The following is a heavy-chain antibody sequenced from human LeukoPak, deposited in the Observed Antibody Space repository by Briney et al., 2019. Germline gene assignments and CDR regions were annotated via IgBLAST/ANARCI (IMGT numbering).Heavy chain of an antibody. CDR1: GYTFTGYY. J-gene: IGHJ5*02. D-gene: IGHD4-17*01. V-gene: IGHV1-2*02. Sequence: ASVKVSCKASGYTFTGYYMHWVRQAPGQGLEWMGWINPNSGGTNYARKFQGRVTMTRDTSISTAYMELSRLRSDDTTVYYCARDSYGDYQFDPWGQGTLITVSS. CDR2: INPNSGGT. CDR3: ARDSYGDYQFDP.